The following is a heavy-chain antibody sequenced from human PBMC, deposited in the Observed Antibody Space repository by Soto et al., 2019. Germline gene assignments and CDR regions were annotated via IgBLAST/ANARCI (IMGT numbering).Heavy chain of an antibody. J-gene: IGHJ4*02. CDR1: GFTFSSYA. V-gene: IGHV3-23*01. D-gene: IGHD3-3*01. Sequence: GGSLRLSCATSGFTFSSYAMNWVRQAPGKGLEWVSAISDSGGNIYYADSVKGRFTISRDNSKNTLYLQMNSLRAEDTAVYYCAARVAQGYWGQGTLVTVSS. CDR2: ISDSGGNI. CDR3: AARVAQGY.